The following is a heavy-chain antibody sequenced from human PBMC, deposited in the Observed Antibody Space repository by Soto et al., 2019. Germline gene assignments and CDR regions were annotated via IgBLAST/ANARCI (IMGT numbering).Heavy chain of an antibody. V-gene: IGHV1-69*12. D-gene: IGHD2-15*01. CDR2: IIPIFGTA. CDR1: GGTFSSYA. Sequence: QVQLVQSGAEVKKPGSSVKVSCKASGGTFSSYAISWVRQAPGQGLEWMGGIIPIFGTANYAQKFQGRVTITEDESTRTAYMELSSVRSEDRAVYYCAMSSRTGYCSGGSCYIYWYFDLWGRVTLVTVSS. CDR3: AMSSRTGYCSGGSCYIYWYFDL. J-gene: IGHJ2*01.